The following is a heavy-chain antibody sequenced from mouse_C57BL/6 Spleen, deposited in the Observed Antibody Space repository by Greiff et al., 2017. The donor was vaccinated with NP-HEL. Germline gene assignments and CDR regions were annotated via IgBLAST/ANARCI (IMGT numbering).Heavy chain of an antibody. Sequence: VKLQQSDAELVKPGASVKISCKVSGYTFTDHTIHWMKQRPEQGLEWIGYIYPRDGSTKYNEKFKGKATLTADKSSSTAYMQLNSLTSEDSAVYFCSYYGSSFPLYFDYWGQGTTLTVSS. J-gene: IGHJ2*01. D-gene: IGHD1-1*01. V-gene: IGHV1-78*01. CDR2: IYPRDGST. CDR1: GYTFTDHT. CDR3: SYYGSSFPLYFDY.